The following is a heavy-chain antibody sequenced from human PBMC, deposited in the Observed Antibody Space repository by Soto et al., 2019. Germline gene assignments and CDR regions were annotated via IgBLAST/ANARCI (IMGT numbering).Heavy chain of an antibody. CDR1: GYTFTSYA. V-gene: IGHV1-3*05. CDR2: INAGNGNT. J-gene: IGHJ4*02. D-gene: IGHD2-21*01. CDR3: PRSIVVVPPLNY. Sequence: QVQLVQSGAEEKKPGASVKVSCKASGYTFTSYAMHWVRQAPGQRLEWMGWINAGNGNTKYSQKFQGRVPITRDPSANTAYRELSTLRSEDTAVYYCPRSIVVVPPLNYWGQGTLFTFSS.